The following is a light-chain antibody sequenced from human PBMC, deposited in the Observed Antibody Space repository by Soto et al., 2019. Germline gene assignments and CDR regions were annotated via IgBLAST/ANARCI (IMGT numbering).Light chain of an antibody. CDR3: QQYRDSLGT. J-gene: IGKJ1*01. Sequence: EIVLTQSPGTLSLSPGERATLSCRASQSVISTYLAWYQQNPGQAPRLLIYGASSRATGIPDRFSGSGSGTDFTLTISGLELEVFAVYYCQQYRDSLGTSGQGTKVEI. CDR2: GAS. V-gene: IGKV3-20*01. CDR1: QSVISTY.